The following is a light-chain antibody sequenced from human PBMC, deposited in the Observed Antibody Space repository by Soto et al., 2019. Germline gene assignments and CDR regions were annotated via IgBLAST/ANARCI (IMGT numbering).Light chain of an antibody. J-gene: IGKJ1*01. CDR2: ETS. CDR3: QQYDSPAPGT. Sequence: IVLTQSPGSLSLSPGDRATLSCRASQSVYSDYVAWYQKKPGQAPKILLYETSNRAPGIPDRFSGSGSGTDLPLITSRLELADFAVYYCQQYDSPAPGTLGQGTKMDMK. V-gene: IGKV3-20*01. CDR1: QSVYSDY.